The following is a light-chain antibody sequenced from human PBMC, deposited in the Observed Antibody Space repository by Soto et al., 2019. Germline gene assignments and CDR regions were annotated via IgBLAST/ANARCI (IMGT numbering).Light chain of an antibody. CDR1: SSDVGDYNY. Sequence: QSALTQPASVSGSPGQSITISCTGTSSDVGDYNYVSWYQQHPGKAPKLMIYDVNNRPSGVSNRFSGSKSGNTASLTISGLQAEDEADYYCNSYTSSNNYVFGTGTKPTVL. V-gene: IGLV2-14*01. CDR3: NSYTSSNNYV. J-gene: IGLJ1*01. CDR2: DVN.